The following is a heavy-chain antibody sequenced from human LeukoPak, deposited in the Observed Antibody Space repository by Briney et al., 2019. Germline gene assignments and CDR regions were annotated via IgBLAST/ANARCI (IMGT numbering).Heavy chain of an antibody. CDR1: GFTFSSYG. V-gene: IGHV3-30*02. CDR3: ANPYCSSTSCYTFDI. CDR2: IRYDGSNK. J-gene: IGHJ3*02. D-gene: IGHD2-2*02. Sequence: PGGSLRLSCAASGFTFSSYGMHWVRQAPGKGLEWVAFIRYDGSNKYYADSVKGRFTISRDNSKNTLYLQMNSLRAEDTAVYYCANPYCSSTSCYTFDIWGQGTMVTVSS.